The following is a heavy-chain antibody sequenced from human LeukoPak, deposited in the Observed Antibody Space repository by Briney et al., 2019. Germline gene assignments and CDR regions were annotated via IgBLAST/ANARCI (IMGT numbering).Heavy chain of an antibody. J-gene: IGHJ3*02. D-gene: IGHD5-18*01. CDR1: GFTFSNAW. CDR3: TTPSWIQLGDAFDI. Sequence: GGSLRLSCAASGFTFSNAWMSWVRQAPGKGLEWVGRIKSKTDGGTTDYAAPVKGRFTISRDDSKNTLYLQMNSLKTEDTAVYYCTTPSWIQLGDAFDIWGQGTMVTVSS. V-gene: IGHV3-15*01. CDR2: IKSKTDGGTT.